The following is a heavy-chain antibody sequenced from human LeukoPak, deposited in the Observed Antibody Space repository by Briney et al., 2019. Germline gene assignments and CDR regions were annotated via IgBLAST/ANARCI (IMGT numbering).Heavy chain of an antibody. CDR1: GGTFSSYA. CDR2: IIPIFGTA. D-gene: IGHD4-17*01. CDR3: AGSGTVISYYFDY. V-gene: IGHV1-69*06. Sequence: EASVKVSCKASGGTFSSYAISWARQAPGQGLEWMGGIIPIFGTANYAQKFQGRVTITADKSTSTAYMELSSLRSEDTAVYYCAGSGTVISYYFDYWGQGTLVTVSS. J-gene: IGHJ4*02.